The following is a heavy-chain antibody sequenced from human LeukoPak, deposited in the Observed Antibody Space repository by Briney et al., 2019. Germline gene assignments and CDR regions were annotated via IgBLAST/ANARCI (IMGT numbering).Heavy chain of an antibody. Sequence: SETPSLTCTVSGGSISSYHWSWIRQPPGKGLEWIGYISYSGSTNYNPSLKSRVTISVDTSKNQFSLKLSSVTAADTAVYYCARVLVPDLMVRDWGQGTLVTVSS. CDR2: ISYSGST. J-gene: IGHJ4*02. CDR1: GGSISSYH. D-gene: IGHD3-10*01. CDR3: ARVLVPDLMVRD. V-gene: IGHV4-59*01.